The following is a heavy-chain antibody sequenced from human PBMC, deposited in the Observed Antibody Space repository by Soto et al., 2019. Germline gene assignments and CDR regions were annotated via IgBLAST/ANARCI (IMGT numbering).Heavy chain of an antibody. J-gene: IGHJ4*02. CDR1: GYTFSNYG. Sequence: QVQLVQSGDEVKKSGASVKVSCKASGYTFSNYGISWVRQAPGQGLEWMGWISGYNGLTAYAQKVQGRVTMTIDTPTTTVFMELTGLRSNDTAVYYCARDEGIRGFDSWGQGTLVTVSS. V-gene: IGHV1-18*04. D-gene: IGHD3-10*01. CDR3: ARDEGIRGFDS. CDR2: ISGYNGLT.